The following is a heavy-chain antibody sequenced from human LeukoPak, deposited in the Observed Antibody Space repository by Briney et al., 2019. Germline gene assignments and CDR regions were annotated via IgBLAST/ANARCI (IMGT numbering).Heavy chain of an antibody. CDR3: ARAGGNSWFDP. D-gene: IGHD3-16*01. Sequence: GASVKVSCKASGYTFTASYMHWVRQAPGQGLEWMGSINPNNGGTKYAQKFQGRVTVTRDTSISTAYMKLTSLRSDDTAIYYCARAGGNSWFDPWGQGTLVTVSS. CDR1: GYTFTASY. V-gene: IGHV1-2*02. CDR2: INPNNGGT. J-gene: IGHJ5*01.